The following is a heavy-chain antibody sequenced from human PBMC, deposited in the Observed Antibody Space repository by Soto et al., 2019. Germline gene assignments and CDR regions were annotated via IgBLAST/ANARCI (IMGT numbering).Heavy chain of an antibody. CDR1: GFTFSSYA. CDR2: ISGSGGGT. Sequence: PGGSLRLSCAASGFTFSSYAMSWVRQAPGKGLEWVSAISGSGGGTYYADSVKGRFTISRDNSKNTLYLQMNSLRAEDTAVYYCAKSRHYYYYGMDVWGQGTTVTVSS. D-gene: IGHD6-6*01. CDR3: AKSRHYYYYGMDV. V-gene: IGHV3-23*01. J-gene: IGHJ6*02.